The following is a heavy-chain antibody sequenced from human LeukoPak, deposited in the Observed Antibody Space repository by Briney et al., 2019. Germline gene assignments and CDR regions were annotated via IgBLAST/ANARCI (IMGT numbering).Heavy chain of an antibody. V-gene: IGHV3-48*01. J-gene: IGHJ4*02. CDR3: AREGSSGYSWFVDY. D-gene: IGHD3-22*01. CDR1: GFTFSSYS. CDR2: ISSSSSTI. Sequence: GGSLRLSCAASGFTFSSYSMNWVRQAPGKGLEWVSYISSSSSTIYYADSVKGRFTISRDNAKNSLYLQMNSLRAEDTAVYYCAREGSSGYSWFVDYWGQGTLVTVSS.